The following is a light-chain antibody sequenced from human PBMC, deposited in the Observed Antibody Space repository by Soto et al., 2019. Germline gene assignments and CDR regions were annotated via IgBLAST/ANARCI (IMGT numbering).Light chain of an antibody. CDR1: SSDVGGYNY. CDR3: SSYTSSSTLYG. Sequence: QSALTQPPSASGSPGQSVTISCTGTSSDVGGYNYVSWYQQHPGKAPKLMIYDVSNRPSGVSNRFSGSKSGNTASLTISGLQAEDEADYYGSSYTSSSTLYGFGTGTKVTVL. J-gene: IGLJ1*01. CDR2: DVS. V-gene: IGLV2-14*01.